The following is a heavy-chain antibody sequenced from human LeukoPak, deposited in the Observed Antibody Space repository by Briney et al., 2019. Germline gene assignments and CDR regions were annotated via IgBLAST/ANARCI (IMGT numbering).Heavy chain of an antibody. J-gene: IGHJ4*02. CDR2: ISAYNGNT. Sequence: ASVKVSCKASGYTFTSYGISWVRQAPGQGLEWMGWISAYNGNTNYAQKLQGRVTMTTDTSTSTAYMELRSLRSDDTAVYYCARGFERDYYGSGSRPADFDYWGQGTLVTLSS. V-gene: IGHV1-18*01. CDR3: ARGFERDYYGSGSRPADFDY. CDR1: GYTFTSYG. D-gene: IGHD3-10*01.